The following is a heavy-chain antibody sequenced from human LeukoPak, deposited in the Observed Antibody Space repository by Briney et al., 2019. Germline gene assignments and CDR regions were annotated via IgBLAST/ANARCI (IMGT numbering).Heavy chain of an antibody. CDR3: VRDLQFGYCSSTSCYAPDF. CDR2: ISSNGDNT. V-gene: IGHV3-64D*06. Sequence: GGSLRLSCSASRFTFSSYAMHWVRQAPGKGLEYVSTISSNGDNTYYADSVKGRFTISRDNSMNTLYLQMSSLRTEDTAVYYCVRDLQFGYCSSTSCYAPDFWGQGTLVTVSS. CDR1: RFTFSSYA. D-gene: IGHD2-2*03. J-gene: IGHJ4*02.